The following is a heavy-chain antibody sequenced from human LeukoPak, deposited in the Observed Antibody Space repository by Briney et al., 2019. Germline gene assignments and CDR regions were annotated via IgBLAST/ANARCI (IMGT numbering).Heavy chain of an antibody. Sequence: AASVKVSCKASGYTFTSYVISWVRQAPGQGLEWMGWISAYNGNTNYAQKLQGRVTMTTDTSTSTAYMKLRSLRSDDTAVYYCARDGADILTGYVGPYFDYWGQGTLVTVSS. V-gene: IGHV1-18*01. CDR3: ARDGADILTGYVGPYFDY. CDR1: GYTFTSYV. CDR2: ISAYNGNT. J-gene: IGHJ4*02. D-gene: IGHD3-9*01.